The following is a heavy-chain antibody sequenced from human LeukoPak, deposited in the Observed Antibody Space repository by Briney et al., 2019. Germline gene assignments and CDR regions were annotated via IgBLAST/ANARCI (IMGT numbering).Heavy chain of an antibody. J-gene: IGHJ4*02. V-gene: IGHV3-21*06. Sequence: GGSLRLACGVSGFTFSSYSMNWVRQAPGKGLEWVSFISTSSSYIYYADSVKGRFTISRDNAKNSLFLQMNSLRAEDTAVYYCARDIGRYFDFGGQGTLVTVSS. CDR1: GFTFSSYS. CDR2: ISTSSSYI. CDR3: ARDIGRYFDF. D-gene: IGHD3-9*01.